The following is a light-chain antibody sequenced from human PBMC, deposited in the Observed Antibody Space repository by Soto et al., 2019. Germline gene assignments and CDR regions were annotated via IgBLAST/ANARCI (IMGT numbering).Light chain of an antibody. CDR3: NSYTSRYTFV. V-gene: IGLV2-14*01. J-gene: IGLJ1*01. CDR1: SSDVGGYNY. CDR2: EVN. Sequence: QTVLTQPASVSGSPGQSITISCTGTSSDVGGYNYVSWYQHHPGKAPKLMIYEVNHRPSEVSNSFSGSKSGNTASLTIYGLQPEDEADYYCNSYTSRYTFVLGTATKVTVL.